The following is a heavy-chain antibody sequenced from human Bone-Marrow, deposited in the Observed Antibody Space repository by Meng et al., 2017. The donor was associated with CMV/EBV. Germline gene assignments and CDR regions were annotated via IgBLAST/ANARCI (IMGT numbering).Heavy chain of an antibody. CDR3: ARIQGGARKYYYYYYGMDV. J-gene: IGHJ6*02. V-gene: IGHV4-39*07. D-gene: IGHD3-16*01. Sequence: SETLSLTCTVSGDSISSSSYYWGWIRQPPGKGLEWIGSIYYSGSTYYNPSLKSRVTISVDTSKNQFSLKLSSVTAADTAVYYCARIQGGARKYYYYYYGMDVWGQGTTVTVSS. CDR2: IYYSGST. CDR1: GDSISSSSYY.